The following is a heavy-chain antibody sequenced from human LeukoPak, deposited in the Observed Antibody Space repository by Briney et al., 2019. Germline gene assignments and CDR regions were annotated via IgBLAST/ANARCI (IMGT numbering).Heavy chain of an antibody. Sequence: GESLKISCKGSGYSFTTYWIAWVRQMPGKGLEWMGIIYPGDSDTRYSPSFQGQVTISADKSISTAYLQWSSLKASDTAMYYCARPRYHSGTDYWGQGTLVTVSS. D-gene: IGHD3-22*01. CDR2: IYPGDSDT. V-gene: IGHV5-51*01. CDR1: GYSFTTYW. CDR3: ARPRYHSGTDY. J-gene: IGHJ4*02.